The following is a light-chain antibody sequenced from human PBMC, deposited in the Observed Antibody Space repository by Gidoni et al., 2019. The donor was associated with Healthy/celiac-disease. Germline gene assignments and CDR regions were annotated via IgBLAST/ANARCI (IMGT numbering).Light chain of an antibody. CDR1: SSDVGSYNR. J-gene: IGLJ3*02. Sequence: QSALTQPPSVSGSPGQSVTISCTGTSSDVGSYNRVSWYQQPPGTAPKLMIYEVSNRPSGVPDRFSGSKSGSTASLTISGLQAEDEADYYCSSYTSSSTVFGGGTKLTVL. CDR3: SSYTSSSTV. CDR2: EVS. V-gene: IGLV2-18*02.